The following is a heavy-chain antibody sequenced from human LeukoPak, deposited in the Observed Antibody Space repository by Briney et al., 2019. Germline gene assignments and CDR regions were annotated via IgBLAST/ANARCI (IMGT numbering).Heavy chain of an antibody. V-gene: IGHV5-51*01. CDR3: AKSYSYGYDYFDY. Sequence: GESLKISCKGSGYSFTSYYIGRVRQMPGKGLEWMGVIYPGDSDTRYSPSFQGLVTISADKSISTVYLQWSSLKTSDTAMYYCAKSYSYGYDYFDYWGQGTLVSVSS. CDR1: GYSFTSYY. CDR2: IYPGDSDT. J-gene: IGHJ4*02. D-gene: IGHD5-18*01.